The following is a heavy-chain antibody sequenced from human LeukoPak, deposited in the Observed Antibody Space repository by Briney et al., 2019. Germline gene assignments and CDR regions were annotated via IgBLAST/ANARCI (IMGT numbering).Heavy chain of an antibody. D-gene: IGHD1-26*01. V-gene: IGHV4-31*03. J-gene: IGHJ4*02. Sequence: PSQTLSLTCTVSGGSISSGGYYWSWIRQHPGKGLEWIGYIYYSGSTYYNPSLKSRVTISVDTSRNQVSLKLTSVTAADTAVYLCARLGSYHDFWGPGALVTVSS. CDR2: IYYSGST. CDR3: ARLGSYHDF. CDR1: GGSISSGGYY.